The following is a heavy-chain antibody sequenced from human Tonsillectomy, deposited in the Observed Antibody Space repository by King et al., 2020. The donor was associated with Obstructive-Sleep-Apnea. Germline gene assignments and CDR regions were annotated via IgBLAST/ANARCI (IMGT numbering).Heavy chain of an antibody. CDR1: GFTFSNYA. CDR3: AKGIQYDSSGTDFDY. Sequence: QLVQSGGGLVQPGGSLRLSCAASGFTFSNYAMSWVRQAPGRGLEWVSTISGSGGSTYYADSVKGRLTISRDNSPNTLYLQMNSLRAEDTAVYYCAKGIQYDSSGTDFDYWGQGTLVTVSS. CDR2: ISGSGGST. D-gene: IGHD3-22*01. J-gene: IGHJ4*02. V-gene: IGHV3-23*04.